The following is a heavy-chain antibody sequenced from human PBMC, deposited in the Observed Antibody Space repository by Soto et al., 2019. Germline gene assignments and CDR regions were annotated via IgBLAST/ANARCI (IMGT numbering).Heavy chain of an antibody. Sequence: ASEKVSCKASGYTFTSYGISWVRQAPGQGLEWMGWISAYNGNTNYAQKLQGRVTMTTDTSTSTAYMELRSLSSDDTAVYYCARDRARHYYDSSGYSPLVYWGQGTLVTVSS. J-gene: IGHJ4*02. D-gene: IGHD3-22*01. V-gene: IGHV1-18*01. CDR2: ISAYNGNT. CDR3: ARDRARHYYDSSGYSPLVY. CDR1: GYTFTSYG.